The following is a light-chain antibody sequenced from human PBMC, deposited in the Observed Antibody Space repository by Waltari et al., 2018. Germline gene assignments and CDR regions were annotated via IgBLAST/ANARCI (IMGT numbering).Light chain of an antibody. J-gene: IGKJ5*01. Sequence: EIVLTQSPATLSVSPGERATVSCRASQNVSIFLAWYQHKPGQAPRLVIYDGDNRATGIPPRFSGSGSGTDFTLTISRFESEDSAVYSCQQRSIWPPITFGQGTRLEIK. CDR1: QNVSIF. V-gene: IGKV3-11*01. CDR2: DGD. CDR3: QQRSIWPPIT.